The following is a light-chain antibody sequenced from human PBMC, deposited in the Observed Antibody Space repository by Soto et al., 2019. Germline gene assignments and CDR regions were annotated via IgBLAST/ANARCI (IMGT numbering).Light chain of an antibody. CDR3: NPSYCSPST. V-gene: IGKV1-5*01. Sequence: MKQSPATLSATVGDRVTITCRASQTITRWMAWYQQKPGKAPKLLIYDASTLESGVPSRFSGCGSGTDFTLTIGILQPEDFATDYSNPSYCSPSTFGQGTRLDIK. J-gene: IGKJ5*01. CDR1: QTITRW. CDR2: DAS.